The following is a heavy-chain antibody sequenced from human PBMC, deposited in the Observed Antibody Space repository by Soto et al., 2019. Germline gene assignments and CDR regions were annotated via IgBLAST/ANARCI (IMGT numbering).Heavy chain of an antibody. J-gene: IGHJ4*02. CDR3: AHRRRTRSIAANVLDD. CDR2: IYRDDDK. V-gene: IGHV2-5*02. CDR1: GFSLSTSGVG. Sequence: SGPTLVNPTQTLTLTCTFSGFSLSTSGVGVGWIRQPPGKALEWLALIYRDDDKRYSPSLKSRLTITKDTSKNQVVLTMTNMDPVDTATYYCAHRRRTRSIAANVLDDWGQGTLVTVSS. D-gene: IGHD6-6*01.